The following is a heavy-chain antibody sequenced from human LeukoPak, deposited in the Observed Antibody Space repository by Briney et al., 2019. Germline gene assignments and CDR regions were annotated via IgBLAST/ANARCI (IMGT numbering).Heavy chain of an antibody. Sequence: GGSLRLSCAASGFTFSSYAMSWVRQAPGKGLEWVSAISGSGGSTYYADSVKGRFTISSDNSKNTLYLQMNSLGAEDTAVYYCAKSPIRGNWFDPWGQGTLVTVSS. CDR2: ISGSGGST. D-gene: IGHD3-10*01. V-gene: IGHV3-23*01. J-gene: IGHJ5*02. CDR3: AKSPIRGNWFDP. CDR1: GFTFSSYA.